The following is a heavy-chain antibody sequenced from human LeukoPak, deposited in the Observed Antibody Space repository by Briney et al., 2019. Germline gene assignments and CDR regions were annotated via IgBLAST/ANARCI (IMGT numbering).Heavy chain of an antibody. J-gene: IGHJ4*02. Sequence: PGGSLRLSCAASGFTVSSNYMSWVRLAPGKGLEWVSVIYSGGSTYYADSVKGRFTISRDNSKNTLYLQMNSLRAEDTAVYYCARTVKWLVFDYWGQGTLVTVSS. CDR2: IYSGGST. CDR3: ARTVKWLVFDY. CDR1: GFTVSSNY. V-gene: IGHV3-53*01. D-gene: IGHD6-19*01.